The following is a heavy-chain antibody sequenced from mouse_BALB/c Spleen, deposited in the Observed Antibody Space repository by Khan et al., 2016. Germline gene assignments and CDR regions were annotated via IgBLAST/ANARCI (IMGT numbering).Heavy chain of an antibody. D-gene: IGHD2-3*01. V-gene: IGHV14-3*02. CDR3: ARHCYDNCYAIAY. Sequence: VQLQESGAEFVKPGASLKFSRTASGFTIKDTYIHWVKQSPEQSLEWIAGIDTADGNTNFAPTVQGRVTISTDTSSNTLYLQISSLTSEDTAVYYCARHCYDNCYAIAYWGQGTLVTVSA. J-gene: IGHJ3*01. CDR2: IDTADGNT. CDR1: GFTIKDTY.